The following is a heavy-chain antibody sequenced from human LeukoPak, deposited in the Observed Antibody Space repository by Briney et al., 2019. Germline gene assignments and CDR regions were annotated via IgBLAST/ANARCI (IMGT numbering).Heavy chain of an antibody. J-gene: IGHJ6*03. Sequence: SVKVSCKASGGTFNSYAISWVRQAPGQGLEWMGGIMPLFGTANYAQEFQGRVTFTTDESASTAYMEASSLRSEDTAVYYCASGSLGDGYGVGDYYQYMDVWGKGTTVTVSS. V-gene: IGHV1-69*05. CDR2: IMPLFGTA. D-gene: IGHD5-24*01. CDR1: GGTFNSYA. CDR3: ASGSLGDGYGVGDYYQYMDV.